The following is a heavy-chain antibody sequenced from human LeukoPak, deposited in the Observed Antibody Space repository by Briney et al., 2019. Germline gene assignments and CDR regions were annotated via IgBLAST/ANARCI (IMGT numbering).Heavy chain of an antibody. D-gene: IGHD6-19*01. CDR1: GYTFSGYY. V-gene: IGHV1-2*02. CDR2: INPDSGGT. Sequence: WASVKVSCKASGYTFSGYYMHWVRQAPGQGLEWMGWINPDSGGTNYGQNFQGRVTMTRDTAINTAYMGLSRLRSDDTAVYYCARERFYSSGSKSNRVDYWGQGTLVTVSS. CDR3: ARERFYSSGSKSNRVDY. J-gene: IGHJ4*02.